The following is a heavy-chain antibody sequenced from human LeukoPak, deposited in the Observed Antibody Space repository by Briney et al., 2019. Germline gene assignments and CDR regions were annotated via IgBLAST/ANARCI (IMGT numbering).Heavy chain of an antibody. CDR3: AKDIGRFPHALDI. CDR1: GFTFSSYS. CDR2: ISSSSSYI. V-gene: IGHV3-21*04. D-gene: IGHD1-26*01. J-gene: IGHJ3*02. Sequence: GGSLRLSCAASGFTFSSYSMNWVRQAPGKGLEWVSSISSSSSYIYYAASVKGRFTISRDHAKNSLYLQMNSLRADDTALYYCAKDIGRFPHALDIWGQGTMVTVSS.